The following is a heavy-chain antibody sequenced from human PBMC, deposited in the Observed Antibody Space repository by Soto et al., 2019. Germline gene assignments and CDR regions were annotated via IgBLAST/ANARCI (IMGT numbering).Heavy chain of an antibody. CDR3: ARGNRAVAATYFYGMDV. J-gene: IGHJ6*02. CDR1: GGTFGSDS. CDR2: IIPIFGTA. V-gene: IGHV1-69*06. Sequence: SVKVSCKASGGTFGSDSISWVRQAPGQGLEWMGGIIPIFGTANYAQKFLGRVTITADKSTSTAYMELSSLRSEDTAVYFCARGNRAVAATYFYGMDVWGQGTTVTVS. D-gene: IGHD6-19*01.